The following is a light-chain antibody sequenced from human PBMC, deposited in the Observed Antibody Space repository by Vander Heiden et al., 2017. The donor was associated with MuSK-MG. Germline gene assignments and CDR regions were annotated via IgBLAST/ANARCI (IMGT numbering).Light chain of an antibody. J-gene: IGKJ1*01. Sequence: DVVMTQSPTSLPVTLGQPASISCRSSQSLVFRDGNTYLSWFHQRPGQSPRRLIHKVSNRDSGVPDRFSGSGSATDFTLKISRVDAEDVGVYYCRQGKHWPRTFGQGTKVEIK. CDR3: RQGKHWPRT. CDR1: QSLVFRDGNTY. V-gene: IGKV2-30*01. CDR2: KVS.